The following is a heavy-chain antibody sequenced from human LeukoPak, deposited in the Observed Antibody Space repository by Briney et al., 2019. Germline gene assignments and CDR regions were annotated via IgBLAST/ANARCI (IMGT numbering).Heavy chain of an antibody. CDR1: GGSVSGYY. V-gene: IGHV4-34*01. CDR3: ARSANAFDI. CDR2: ISHSGSS. Sequence: PSETLALTWAVSGGSVSGYYWSGIRQPPGKGLEGIGKISHSGSSNYKPSLKSRVTISVDTSTNQFSLRLYSVTAADTAVYYCARSANAFDIWGQGTMVTVSS. J-gene: IGHJ3*02.